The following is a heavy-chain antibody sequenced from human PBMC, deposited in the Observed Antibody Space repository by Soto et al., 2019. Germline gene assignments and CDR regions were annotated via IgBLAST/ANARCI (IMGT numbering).Heavy chain of an antibody. CDR2: ISYDGSNK. J-gene: IGHJ6*02. CDR1: GFTFISYG. CDR3: AKDLGLGGSWDYGMDA. Sequence: SLRVSCAASGFTFISYGMHWVRQAPGKGLEWVAVISYDGSNKYYADSVKGRFTISRDNSKNTLYLQMNSLRAEDTAVYYCAKDLGLGGSWDYGMDAWGQGTTVTVSS. D-gene: IGHD6-13*01. V-gene: IGHV3-30*18.